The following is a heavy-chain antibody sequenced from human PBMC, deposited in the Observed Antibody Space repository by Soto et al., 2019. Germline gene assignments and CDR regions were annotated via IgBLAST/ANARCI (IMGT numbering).Heavy chain of an antibody. J-gene: IGHJ2*01. D-gene: IGHD1-26*01. CDR3: ARVMGGNPYWYFDL. Sequence: QVQLQQWGAGLLKPSETLSLTCAVYGGSFSGYYWSWIRQPPGKGLEWIGEINHSGSTNYNPSLKSRVTISVDTSKSQFSLKPSSVTAADTAVYYCARVMGGNPYWYFDLWGRGTLVTVSS. V-gene: IGHV4-34*01. CDR1: GGSFSGYY. CDR2: INHSGST.